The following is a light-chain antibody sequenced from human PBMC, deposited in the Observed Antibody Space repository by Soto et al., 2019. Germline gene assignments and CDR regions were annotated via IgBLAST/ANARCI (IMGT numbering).Light chain of an antibody. Sequence: IPLTPSPSTPSALLGDRGTITFRASQSISSWLAWYQQKPGKAPKLLIYDASSLESGVPSRFSGSGSGTEFTLTISSLQPDDFATYYCQHPGVWTFGQGTKVDIK. CDR2: DAS. CDR1: QSISSW. V-gene: IGKV1-5*01. J-gene: IGKJ1*01. CDR3: QHPGVWT.